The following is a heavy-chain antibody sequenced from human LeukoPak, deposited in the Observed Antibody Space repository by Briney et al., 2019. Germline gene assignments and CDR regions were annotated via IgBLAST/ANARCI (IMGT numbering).Heavy chain of an antibody. Sequence: SETLSLTCAVYGGSFSGYYWSWIRQPPGKGLEWIGEINHSGSTNYNPSLKSRVTISVDTSKNQFSLKLSSVTAADTAVHYCAREPGLLWFGETDYWGQGTLVTVSS. CDR1: GGSFSGYY. J-gene: IGHJ4*02. CDR3: AREPGLLWFGETDY. V-gene: IGHV4-34*01. CDR2: INHSGST. D-gene: IGHD3-10*01.